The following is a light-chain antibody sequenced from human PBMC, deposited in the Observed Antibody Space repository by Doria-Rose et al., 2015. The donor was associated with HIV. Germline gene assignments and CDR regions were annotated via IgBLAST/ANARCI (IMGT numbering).Light chain of an antibody. V-gene: IGKV4-1*01. Sequence: DIQLTQSPESLGMSLGERATLNCKSNQSLLYTSKDYLAWYQQKPGQPPKLLIYWASTRQSGVPARFSDSGSGTDFTLTISSLEAKDVAVYYCKQYYDTPSFGPGTTVDIK. CDR3: KQYYDTPS. CDR1: QSLLYTSKDY. CDR2: WAS. J-gene: IGKJ3*01.